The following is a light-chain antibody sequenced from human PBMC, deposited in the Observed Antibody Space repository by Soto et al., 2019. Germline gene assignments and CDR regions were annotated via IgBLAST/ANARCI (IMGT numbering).Light chain of an antibody. CDR1: SSNIGGYNI. CDR2: AGV. V-gene: IGLV2-23*01. J-gene: IGLJ1*01. Sequence: SAPRPLASVCGSPGRSFCISCSGNSSNIGGYNIVSWYQQHPGKPPKVIIYAGVKRPSGFSDRFSGHTSGVTASLTISGLQAEDEAEYYCCSYLGATTYVFGSGTQLTV. CDR3: CSYLGATTYV.